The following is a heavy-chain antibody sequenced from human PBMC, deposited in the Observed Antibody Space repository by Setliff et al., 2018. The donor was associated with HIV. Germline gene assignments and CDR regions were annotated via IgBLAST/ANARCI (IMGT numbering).Heavy chain of an antibody. Sequence: NPSETLSLTCYVTDDPISSYYWSWVRQPAGKGLEWIGRLYVSGDTNYNPSLKSRVTMSLDTSKKHFSLKLKSVTAADTAVYFCARYCGGDCYPRLDNAFDIWGQGTRVTVSS. CDR3: ARYCGGDCYPRLDNAFDI. D-gene: IGHD2-21*02. CDR2: LYVSGDT. J-gene: IGHJ3*02. CDR1: DDPISSYY. V-gene: IGHV4-4*07.